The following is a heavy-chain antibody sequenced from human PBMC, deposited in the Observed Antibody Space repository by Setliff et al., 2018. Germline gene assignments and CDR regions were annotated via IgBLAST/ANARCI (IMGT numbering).Heavy chain of an antibody. V-gene: IGHV4-59*12. CDR1: GDSISGDY. Sequence: SETLSLTCTVSGDSISGDYWSWIRQPPGKGLEWIGFIHYSGSTNYNPSLKSRVTISLDTPKNQFSLKLTSVTAADTAIYYCASWGSAIAFDLWGQGTVVTVSS. CDR3: ASWGSAIAFDL. D-gene: IGHD3-16*01. J-gene: IGHJ3*01. CDR2: IHYSGST.